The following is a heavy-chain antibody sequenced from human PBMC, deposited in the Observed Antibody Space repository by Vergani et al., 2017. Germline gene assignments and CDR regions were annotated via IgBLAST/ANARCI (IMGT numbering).Heavy chain of an antibody. CDR3: ARAIGSWGWFDP. Sequence: QVQLVQSGAEVKKPGSSVKVSCKASGGTFTTYSISWVRQSPGQGLEWMGGIIPIFGTAKYAQKFQGRVTITADGSSSTAYMELSSLRSEDMAVYYCARAIGSWGWFDPWGQGTLVTVSS. CDR1: GGTFTTYS. J-gene: IGHJ5*02. CDR2: IIPIFGTA. V-gene: IGHV1-69*01. D-gene: IGHD3-16*01.